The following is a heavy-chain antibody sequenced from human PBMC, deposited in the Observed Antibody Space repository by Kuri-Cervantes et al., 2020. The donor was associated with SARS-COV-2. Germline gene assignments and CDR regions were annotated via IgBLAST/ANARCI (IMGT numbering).Heavy chain of an antibody. V-gene: IGHV5-51*01. J-gene: IGHJ4*02. Sequence: ETLSLTCKGSGYSFTSYWIGWVRQMPGKGLEWMGIIYPGDSDTRYSPSFQGQVTISADKSISTAYLQWSSLKASDTAMYYCARRLYGSSFDYWGQGTLVTVSS. CDR1: GYSFTSYW. D-gene: IGHD6-6*01. CDR2: IYPGDSDT. CDR3: ARRLYGSSFDY.